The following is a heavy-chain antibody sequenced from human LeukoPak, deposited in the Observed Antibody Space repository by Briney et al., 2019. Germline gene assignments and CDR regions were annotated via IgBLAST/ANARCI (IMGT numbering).Heavy chain of an antibody. CDR1: GFTFSNYN. Sequence: GGSLRLSCAASGFTFSNYNMNWVRQAPGKGLEWVSYISISTSSIYYADSVKGRFTISRDNAKNSLYLQMNSLRAEDTAVYYCAKYGGINYYFYMDVWGKGTTVTVSS. CDR3: AKYGGINYYFYMDV. V-gene: IGHV3-48*01. J-gene: IGHJ6*03. D-gene: IGHD1-14*01. CDR2: ISISTSSI.